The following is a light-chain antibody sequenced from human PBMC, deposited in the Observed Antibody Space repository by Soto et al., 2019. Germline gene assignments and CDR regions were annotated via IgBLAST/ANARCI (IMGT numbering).Light chain of an antibody. V-gene: IGKV3-20*01. Sequence: EIVLTQSPGTLSLSPGERATLSCRASQSVRNNYLAWYQQKPGQALRLLIYGASSRATGIPDRFSGSGSGTDFTLTITRLEPEDFAVYYCQQYGSTPEMFGQGTKVELK. J-gene: IGKJ1*01. CDR1: QSVRNNY. CDR2: GAS. CDR3: QQYGSTPEM.